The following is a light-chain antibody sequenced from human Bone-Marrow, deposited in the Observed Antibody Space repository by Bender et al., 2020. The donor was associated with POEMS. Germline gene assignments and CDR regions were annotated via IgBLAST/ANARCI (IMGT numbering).Light chain of an antibody. Sequence: QSALTQPASVSGSPGQSVTLSCTGTSSDVGGYNHVSWYQQHPGKAPKLIIYEVANRPSGVSNRFSGSKSGNTASLTISGLQAEDEADYYCCSYAVSTTWVFGGGTKLTVL. J-gene: IGLJ3*02. V-gene: IGLV2-14*01. CDR2: EVA. CDR1: SSDVGGYNH. CDR3: CSYAVSTTWV.